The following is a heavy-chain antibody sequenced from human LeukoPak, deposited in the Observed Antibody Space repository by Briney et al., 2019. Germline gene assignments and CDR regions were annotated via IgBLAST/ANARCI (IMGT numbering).Heavy chain of an antibody. V-gene: IGHV3-30*18. Sequence: GGSLRLSCAASGFTFSSFGMHWVRQAPGKGLEWVAVISYDGSNKYYADSVRGRFTISRDNSKHTLYLQMNSLRGDDTAVYYCAKDPGDMATNYYFDYWGQGTLVTVSS. D-gene: IGHD5-24*01. CDR1: GFTFSSFG. J-gene: IGHJ4*02. CDR2: ISYDGSNK. CDR3: AKDPGDMATNYYFDY.